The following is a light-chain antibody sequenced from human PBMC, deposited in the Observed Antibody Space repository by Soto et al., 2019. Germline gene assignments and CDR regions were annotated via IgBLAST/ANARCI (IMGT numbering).Light chain of an antibody. Sequence: DIQMTQSPSTLSASVGDRVTITCRASQSISSWLAWYQQKPGKAPKLLIYDASSLESGVPSRFSGSGSGTEFTLTITSLHPDDFATNYCQQYNSYSYTFGQGTKLEIK. V-gene: IGKV1-5*01. J-gene: IGKJ2*01. CDR3: QQYNSYSYT. CDR2: DAS. CDR1: QSISSW.